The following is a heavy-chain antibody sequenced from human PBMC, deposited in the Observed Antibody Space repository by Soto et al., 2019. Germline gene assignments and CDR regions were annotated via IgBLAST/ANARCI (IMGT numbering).Heavy chain of an antibody. Sequence: PSETLSLTCTVSGGSISSYYWSWIRQPPGKGLEWIGYIYYSGSTNYNPSLKSRVTISVDTSKNQFSLKLSSVTAADTAVYYCARLLCRGCIVSRQRSPKVNWFDFWGQGTLVTVFS. D-gene: IGHD6-6*01. J-gene: IGHJ5*01. CDR3: ARLLCRGCIVSRQRSPKVNWFDF. CDR1: GGSISSYY. CDR2: IYYSGST. V-gene: IGHV4-59*12.